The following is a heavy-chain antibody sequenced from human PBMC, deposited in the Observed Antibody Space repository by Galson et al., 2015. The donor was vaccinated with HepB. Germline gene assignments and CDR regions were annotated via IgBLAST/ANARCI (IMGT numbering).Heavy chain of an antibody. CDR1: GYTFTSYY. D-gene: IGHD6-19*01. CDR2: INPSGGST. CDR3: ARVRIAVAGMRYFDL. Sequence: SVKVSCKASGYTFTSYYMHWVRQAPGQGLEWMGIINPSGGSTSYAQKFQGRVTMTRDTSTSTVYMELSSLRSEDTAVYYCARVRIAVAGMRYFDLWGRGTLVTVSS. V-gene: IGHV1-46*01. J-gene: IGHJ2*01.